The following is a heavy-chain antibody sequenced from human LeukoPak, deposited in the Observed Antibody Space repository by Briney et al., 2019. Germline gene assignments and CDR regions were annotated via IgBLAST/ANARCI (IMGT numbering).Heavy chain of an antibody. J-gene: IGHJ5*02. Sequence: SETLSLTCTVSGGSISGNSYYWGWIRQPPGKGLEWIGSIYYSGATYSNPSLKSRLTVSVDTSKNQFSLRLASVTAADTAVYYCARDDYGDYRWFDPWGQGTLVTVSS. CDR3: ARDDYGDYRWFDP. V-gene: IGHV4-39*07. D-gene: IGHD4-17*01. CDR1: GGSISGNSYY. CDR2: IYYSGAT.